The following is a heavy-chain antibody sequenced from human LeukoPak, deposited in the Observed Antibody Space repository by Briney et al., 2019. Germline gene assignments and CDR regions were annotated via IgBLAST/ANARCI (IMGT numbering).Heavy chain of an antibody. D-gene: IGHD4-23*01. CDR1: GFTFSSYS. CDR2: ISSSSSTI. Sequence: PGGSLRLSRAASGFTFSSYSMNRVRQAPGKGLEWVSYISSSSSTIYYADSVKGRFTISRDNAKNSLYLQMNSLRAEDTAVYYCARERWGGTVVTPFDYWGQGTLVTVSS. V-gene: IGHV3-48*04. CDR3: ARERWGGTVVTPFDY. J-gene: IGHJ4*02.